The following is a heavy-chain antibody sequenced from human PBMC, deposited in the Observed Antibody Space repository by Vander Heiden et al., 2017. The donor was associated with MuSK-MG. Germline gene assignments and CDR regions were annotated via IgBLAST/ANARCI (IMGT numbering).Heavy chain of an antibody. V-gene: IGHV4-38-2*01. CDR3: AKLGGQRWLTGPFDY. D-gene: IGHD7-27*01. CDR1: GYSISSGYY. J-gene: IGHJ4*02. Sequence: QVQLQESGPGLVKPSETLSLTCAVSGYSISSGYYWGWIRQPPGKGLEWIGSIYHSGSTYYNPSLKSRVTISVDTSKNQFSLKLSSVTAADTAVYYCAKLGGQRWLTGPFDYWGQGTLVTVSS. CDR2: IYHSGST.